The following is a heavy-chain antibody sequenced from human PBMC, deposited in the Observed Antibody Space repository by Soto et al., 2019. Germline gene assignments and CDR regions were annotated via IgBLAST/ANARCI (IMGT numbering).Heavy chain of an antibody. CDR1: GGTFSSYA. CDR3: AMEDNYDSSGYSNAFDI. D-gene: IGHD3-22*01. J-gene: IGHJ3*02. Sequence: QVQLVQSGAEVKKPGSSVKVSCKASGGTFSSYAISWVRQAPGQGLEWMGGIIPIFGTANYAQKFQGRVTITADESTSTAYMELSSLRSEDTAVYYCAMEDNYDSSGYSNAFDIWGQGTMVNVSS. V-gene: IGHV1-69*01. CDR2: IIPIFGTA.